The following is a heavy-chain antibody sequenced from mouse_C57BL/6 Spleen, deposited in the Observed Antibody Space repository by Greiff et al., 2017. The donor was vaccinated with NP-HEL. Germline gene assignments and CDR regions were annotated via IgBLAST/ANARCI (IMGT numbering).Heavy chain of an antibody. CDR2: IDPSDSYT. Sequence: QVQLQQSGAELVMPGASVKLSCKASGYTFTSYWMHWVKQRPGQGLEWIGEIDPSDSYTNYNQKFKGKSTLTVDKSSSTAYMQLSSLTSEDSAVYYCATITTVVAEDWYFDVWGTGTTVTVSS. CDR1: GYTFTSYW. CDR3: ATITTVVAEDWYFDV. J-gene: IGHJ1*03. D-gene: IGHD1-1*01. V-gene: IGHV1-69*01.